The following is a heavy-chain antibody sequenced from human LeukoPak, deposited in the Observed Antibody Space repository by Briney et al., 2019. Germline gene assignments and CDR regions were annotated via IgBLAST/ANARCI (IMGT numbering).Heavy chain of an antibody. CDR1: GFTFSSYA. J-gene: IGHJ4*02. V-gene: IGHV3-23*01. CDR2: ISGSGGST. Sequence: GGSLRLSCAASGFTFSSYAMSWVCQAPGKGLEWVSAISGSGGSTYYADSVKGRFTISRDNAKNTLYLQMNSLRAEDTAVYYCAKTSPQTPPYSSGWYGEFDYWGQGTLVTVSS. CDR3: AKTSPQTPPYSSGWYGEFDY. D-gene: IGHD6-19*01.